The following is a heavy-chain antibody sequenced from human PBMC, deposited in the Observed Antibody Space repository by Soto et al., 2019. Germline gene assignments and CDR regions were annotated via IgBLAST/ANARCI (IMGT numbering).Heavy chain of an antibody. CDR2: MNPNSGNT. J-gene: IGHJ3*02. D-gene: IGHD2-2*01. Sequence: ASVKVSCKASGYTFTSYDISWVRQATGQGLGWMGWMNPNSGNTGYAQKFQGRVTMTRNTSISTAYMELSSLRSEDTAVYYCARKGIVVVPADDAFDIWGQGTMVTVSS. V-gene: IGHV1-8*01. CDR1: GYTFTSYD. CDR3: ARKGIVVVPADDAFDI.